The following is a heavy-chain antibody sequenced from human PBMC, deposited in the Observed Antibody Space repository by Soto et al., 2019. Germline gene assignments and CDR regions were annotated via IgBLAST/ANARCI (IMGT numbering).Heavy chain of an antibody. CDR2: ISAYNGNT. Sequence: GASVKCSCKASGYTFTSYGISWVRQAPGQGLEWMGWISAYNGNTNYAQKLQGRVTMTTDTSTSTAYMELRSLRSDDTAVYYCARGYDSINYYYGMDVWGQGTTVTVSS. J-gene: IGHJ6*02. CDR3: ARGYDSINYYYGMDV. CDR1: GYTFTSYG. V-gene: IGHV1-18*04. D-gene: IGHD3-22*01.